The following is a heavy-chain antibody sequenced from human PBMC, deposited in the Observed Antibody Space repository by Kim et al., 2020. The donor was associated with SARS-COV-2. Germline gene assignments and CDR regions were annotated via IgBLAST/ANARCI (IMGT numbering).Heavy chain of an antibody. V-gene: IGHV4-31*02. J-gene: IGHJ4*02. Sequence: SLKSRVTISVDPSNNQFSLKLSSVTAADTAVYYCARVEAARLGGGYYFDYWGQGTLVTVSS. CDR3: ARVEAARLGGGYYFDY. D-gene: IGHD6-6*01.